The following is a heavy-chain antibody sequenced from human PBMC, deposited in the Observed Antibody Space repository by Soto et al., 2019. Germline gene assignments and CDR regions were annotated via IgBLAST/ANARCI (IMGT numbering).Heavy chain of an antibody. Sequence: QVQLVQSGAEVKKPGSSVKVSCKASGGTFSSYAISWVRQAPGQGLEWMGGIIPIFGTANYAQKFQGRVTITADESTSTAYRELSSLRSEDTAVYYCARALLPYYGSGSPGYWGQGTLVTVSS. CDR1: GGTFSSYA. CDR3: ARALLPYYGSGSPGY. D-gene: IGHD3-10*01. V-gene: IGHV1-69*12. J-gene: IGHJ4*02. CDR2: IIPIFGTA.